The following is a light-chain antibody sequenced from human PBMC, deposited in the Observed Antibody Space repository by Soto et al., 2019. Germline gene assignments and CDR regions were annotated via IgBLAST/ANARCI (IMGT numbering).Light chain of an antibody. J-gene: IGLJ1*01. CDR1: SSNIGAGYD. CDR2: GNN. Sequence: QSVLTQPPSVSGAPGQRVTISCTGSSSNIGAGYDVHWYQQLPGTAPKLLIYGNNNRPSGVPDRFSGSKSGTSASLAITGLQAEDEADYYCQSYDSSRRGVFGTGTKVTVL. V-gene: IGLV1-40*01. CDR3: QSYDSSRRGV.